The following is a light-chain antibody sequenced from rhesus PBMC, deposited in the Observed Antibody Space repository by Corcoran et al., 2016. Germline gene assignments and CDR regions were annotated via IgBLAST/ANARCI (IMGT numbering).Light chain of an antibody. CDR3: QQHNSYPPT. J-gene: IGKJ3*01. CDR2: NAS. V-gene: IGKV1-25*01. CDR1: QGISSY. Sequence: DIQMTQSPSSLSASVGDTVTITCRASQGISSYLAWYQQTPGKAPKLLIYNASTLQRGVPSRFSGSGSGTDFTLTISSLQPEDFATYYCQQHNSYPPTFGPGTKLDIK.